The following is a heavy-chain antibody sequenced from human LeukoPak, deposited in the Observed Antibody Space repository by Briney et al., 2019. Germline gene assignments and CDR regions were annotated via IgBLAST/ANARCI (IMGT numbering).Heavy chain of an antibody. CDR3: ASEGDGYNFWY. Sequence: GGSLRFSCAASGFTFSSYWMHWVRQAPGKGLVWVSRINSDGSSTSYADSVKGRFTISRDNAKNTLYLQMNSLRAEDTAVYYCASEGDGYNFWYWGQGTLVTVSS. J-gene: IGHJ4*02. CDR2: INSDGSST. CDR1: GFTFSSYW. V-gene: IGHV3-74*01. D-gene: IGHD5-24*01.